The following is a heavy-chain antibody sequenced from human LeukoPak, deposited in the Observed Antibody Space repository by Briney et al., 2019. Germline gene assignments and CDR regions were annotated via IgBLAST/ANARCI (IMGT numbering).Heavy chain of an antibody. D-gene: IGHD2-15*01. CDR2: IWSDGSNK. CDR1: GFTFSNYG. Sequence: GGSLRLSCAASGFTFSNYGMHWVRQAPGKGLEWVAVIWSDGSNKYYADSVRGRFTISRNNSKNTLYLQMNSLRAEDTAVYYCARVTMVAAASYNWFVPWGQGTLVTVSS. J-gene: IGHJ5*02. V-gene: IGHV3-33*01. CDR3: ARVTMVAAASYNWFVP.